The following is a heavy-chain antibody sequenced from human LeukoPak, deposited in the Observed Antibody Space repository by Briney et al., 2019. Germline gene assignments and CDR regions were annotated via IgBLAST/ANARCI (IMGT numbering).Heavy chain of an antibody. CDR1: GGSISSSSYY. D-gene: IGHD3-22*01. CDR3: ARDGTYYYDSSGYFAPNHHAFDI. V-gene: IGHV4-39*07. J-gene: IGHJ3*02. Sequence: SETLSLTCTVSGGSISSSSYYWGWIRQPPGKGLEWIGSIYYSGSTFYNPSLKSRVTISVDTSKNQFSLKLSSVTAADTAVYYCARDGTYYYDSSGYFAPNHHAFDIWGQGTMVTVSS. CDR2: IYYSGST.